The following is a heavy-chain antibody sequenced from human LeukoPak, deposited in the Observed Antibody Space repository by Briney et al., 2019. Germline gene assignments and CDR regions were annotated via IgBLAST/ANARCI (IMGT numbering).Heavy chain of an antibody. J-gene: IGHJ6*02. CDR3: AKGGSFAYWYYYGMDV. CDR1: GGTFSSYA. CDR2: IIPIFGTA. D-gene: IGHD1-26*01. Sequence: ASVKVSCKASGGTFSSYAISWVRQAPGQGLEWMGGIIPIFGTANYAQKFQGRVTITADESTSTAYMELSSLRSEDTAVYYCAKGGSFAYWYYYGMDVWGQGTTVTVSS. V-gene: IGHV1-69*13.